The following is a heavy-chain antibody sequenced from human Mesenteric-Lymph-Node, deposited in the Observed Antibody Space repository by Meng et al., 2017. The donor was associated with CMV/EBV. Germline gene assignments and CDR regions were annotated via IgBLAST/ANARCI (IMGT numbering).Heavy chain of an antibody. CDR3: ARLYYYGSGSYYNEGYYYGMDV. CDR1: GFSFSTYG. J-gene: IGHJ6*02. D-gene: IGHD3-10*01. V-gene: IGHV3-30*02. CDR2: IRSDGGKT. Sequence: GESLKISCAASGFSFSTYGMHWVRQAPGKGLEWVAYIRSDGGKTVYADSVKGRFTISRDNSKNTLYLQMNSLRAEDTAVYYCARLYYYGSGSYYNEGYYYGMDVWGQGTTVTVSS.